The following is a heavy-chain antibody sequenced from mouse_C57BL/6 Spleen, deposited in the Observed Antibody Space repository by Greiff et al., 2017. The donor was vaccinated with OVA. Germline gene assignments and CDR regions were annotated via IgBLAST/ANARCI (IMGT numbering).Heavy chain of an antibody. CDR3: ARDYEPPTDYFDY. J-gene: IGHJ2*01. V-gene: IGHV5-4*01. Sequence: VQLKESGGGLVKPGGSLKLSCAASGFTFSSYAMSWVRQTPEKRLEWVATISDGGSYTYYPDNVKGRFTISRDNAKNNLYLQMSHLKSEDTAMYYCARDYEPPTDYFDYWGQGTTLTVSS. D-gene: IGHD1-1*01. CDR1: GFTFSSYA. CDR2: ISDGGSYT.